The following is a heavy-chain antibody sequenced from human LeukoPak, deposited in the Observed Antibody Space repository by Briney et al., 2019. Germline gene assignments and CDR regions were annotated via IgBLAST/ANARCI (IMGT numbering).Heavy chain of an antibody. CDR1: GFTFSSYT. D-gene: IGHD2-21*02. CDR2: ISSSGSII. V-gene: IGHV3-23*01. CDR3: AKTLRSGDWYFDY. J-gene: IGHJ4*02. Sequence: GGSLRLSCAASGFTFSSYTMNWVRQAPGKGLEWVSYISSSGSIIYYVDSVKGRFTTSRDNSKNTLYLQMNGLRVEDTAVYYCAKTLRSGDWYFDYWGQGTLVTVSS.